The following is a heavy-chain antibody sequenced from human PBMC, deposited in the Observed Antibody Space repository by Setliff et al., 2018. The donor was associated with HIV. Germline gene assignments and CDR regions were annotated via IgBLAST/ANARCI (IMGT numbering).Heavy chain of an antibody. D-gene: IGHD1-26*01. CDR1: GYSISSGYY. CDR3: ARNIEWEPYAFDI. J-gene: IGHJ3*02. V-gene: IGHV4-61*01. CDR2: IYYSGST. Sequence: SETLSLTCAVSGYSISSGYYWNWIRQPPGKGLEWIGYIYYSGSTNYNPSLKSRVTISVDTSKNQFSLKLTSVTAADTAVYYCARNIEWEPYAFDIWGQGTMVTVSS.